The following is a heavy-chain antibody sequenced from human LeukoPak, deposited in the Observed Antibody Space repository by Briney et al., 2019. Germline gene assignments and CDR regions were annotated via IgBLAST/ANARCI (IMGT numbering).Heavy chain of an antibody. CDR3: VRYYTRHSWYFDL. CDR1: GFTFSSDW. J-gene: IGHJ2*01. CDR2: INPGEGEK. V-gene: IGHV3-7*01. Sequence: GGSLRLSCAASGFTFSSDWMIWVRQPPGKGLEWVANINPGEGEKYYVDSVKGRFTISRDNAKNSLYLQMNSLRAEDTAVYYCVRYYTRHSWYFDLWGRGTLVTVPS. D-gene: IGHD3-10*01.